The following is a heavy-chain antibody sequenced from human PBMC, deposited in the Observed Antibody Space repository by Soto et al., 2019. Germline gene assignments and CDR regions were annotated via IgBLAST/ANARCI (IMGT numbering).Heavy chain of an antibody. V-gene: IGHV4-38-2*01. CDR3: ARGKYCSGGSCYSYYYYGMDV. CDR2: IYHSGST. CDR1: CYSISSGYY. Sequence: LSLTCAVSCYSISSGYYCGWIRQPPGKGLEWIGSIYHSGSTYYNPSLKSRVTISVDTSKNQFSLKLSSVTAADTAVYYCARGKYCSGGSCYSYYYYGMDVWGQGTTVTVSS. D-gene: IGHD2-15*01. J-gene: IGHJ6*02.